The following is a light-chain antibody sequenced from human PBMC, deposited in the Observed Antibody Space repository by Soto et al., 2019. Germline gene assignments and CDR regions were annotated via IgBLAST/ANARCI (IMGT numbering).Light chain of an antibody. Sequence: QCALTQPASVAGFPGHAITISCSGTSREFGGYNYVSWYQQHPGKAPKLMIYDVSNRPSGVSNRFSGSKSGNTASLTISGLQAEDEADYYCSSYTSSSTLEIGGGTKLTVL. CDR2: DVS. V-gene: IGLV2-14*01. CDR3: SSYTSSSTLE. CDR1: SREFGGYNY. J-gene: IGLJ2*01.